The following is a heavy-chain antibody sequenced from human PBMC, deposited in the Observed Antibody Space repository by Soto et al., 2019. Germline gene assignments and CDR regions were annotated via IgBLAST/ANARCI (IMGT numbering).Heavy chain of an antibody. CDR1: VGSVSRYY. D-gene: IGHD3-16*01. CDR3: ARHGGDGYNDFFDY. Sequence: AETLGISCTFSVGSVSRYYWSWIGQPPGRGLEWIGYVFYSGSTNYNPSLKSRVTISVDTSKNQFSLLLKSVTAADTAVYYCARHGGDGYNDFFDYWGQGTLVTVSS. J-gene: IGHJ4*02. CDR2: VFYSGST. V-gene: IGHV4-59*08.